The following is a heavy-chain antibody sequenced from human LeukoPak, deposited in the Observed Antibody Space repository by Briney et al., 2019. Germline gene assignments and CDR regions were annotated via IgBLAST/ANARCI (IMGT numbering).Heavy chain of an antibody. CDR3: ARGGGSGSYYVGDYMDV. V-gene: IGHV3-74*01. CDR1: GFTFSSYW. CDR2: INSDGSST. J-gene: IGHJ6*03. Sequence: PGGSLRLSCAASGFTFSSYWMHWVRQAPGKGLEWVSRINSDGSSTSYADSVKGRFTISRDNAKNTLYLQMNSLRAEDTAVYYCARGGGSGSYYVGDYMDVWGKGTTVTVSS. D-gene: IGHD3-10*01.